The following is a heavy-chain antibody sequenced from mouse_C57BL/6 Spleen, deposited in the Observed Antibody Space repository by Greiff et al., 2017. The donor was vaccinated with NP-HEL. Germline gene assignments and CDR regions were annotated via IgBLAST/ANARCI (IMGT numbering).Heavy chain of an antibody. J-gene: IGHJ2*01. CDR3: ARDGYADY. CDR2: IYPGDGYT. D-gene: IGHD2-2*01. Sequence: VQLQQSGPELVKPGASVKISCKASGYAFSSSWLNWVKQRPGKGLEWIGRIYPGDGYTNYNGKFKGKATLTADKSSSTAYMQLSSLTSEDSAVYCCARDGYADYWGQGTTLTVSS. V-gene: IGHV1-82*01. CDR1: GYAFSSSW.